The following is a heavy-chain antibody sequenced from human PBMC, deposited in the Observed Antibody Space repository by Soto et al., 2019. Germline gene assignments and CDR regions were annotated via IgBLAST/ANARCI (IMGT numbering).Heavy chain of an antibody. D-gene: IGHD4-17*01. CDR1: GYTFTSYG. CDR3: ARVVTVVTGYYYYYGMDV. V-gene: IGHV1-18*01. Sequence: QVQLVQSGAEVKKPGASVKVSCKASGYTFTSYGISWVRQAPGQGLEWMRWISAYNGNTNYAQKLQGRVTMTTDTSTSTAYMELRSLRSDDTAVYYCARVVTVVTGYYYYYGMDVWGQGTTVTVSS. J-gene: IGHJ6*02. CDR2: ISAYNGNT.